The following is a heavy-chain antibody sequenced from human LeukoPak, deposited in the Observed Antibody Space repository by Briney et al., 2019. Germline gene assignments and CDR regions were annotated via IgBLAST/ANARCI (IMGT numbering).Heavy chain of an antibody. V-gene: IGHV3-21*06. Sequence: GGSLRLSCAASGFMFSNYSMNWVRQAPGKGLEWVASISRLSSYINYADSVKGRFTISRDNAKNSLELHLSRLRPEDTALYYCVRRPYRSGFDFWGQGTLVTVSS. J-gene: IGHJ4*02. CDR3: VRRPYRSGFDF. CDR1: GFMFSNYS. CDR2: ISRLSSYI. D-gene: IGHD6-19*01.